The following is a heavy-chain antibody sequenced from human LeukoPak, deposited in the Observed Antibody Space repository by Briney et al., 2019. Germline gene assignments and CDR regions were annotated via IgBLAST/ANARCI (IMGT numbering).Heavy chain of an antibody. V-gene: IGHV3-21*01. Sequence: GGFLRLSCAASGFTFSSYSMNWVRQAPGKGLEWVSSISSSSSYIYYADSVKGRFTISRENAKNSLYLQMNSLRAEDTAVYYCASSESSDYYDSSGYYWGQGTLVTVSS. CDR1: GFTFSSYS. J-gene: IGHJ4*02. CDR3: ASSESSDYYDSSGYY. D-gene: IGHD3-22*01. CDR2: ISSSSSYI.